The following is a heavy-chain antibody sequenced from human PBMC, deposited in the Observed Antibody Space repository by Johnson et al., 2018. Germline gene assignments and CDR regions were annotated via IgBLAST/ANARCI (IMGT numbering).Heavy chain of an antibody. V-gene: IGHV1-69*01. Sequence: QVQLVESGAEVKKPGSSVKVSCKASGGTFSSYAISWVRQAPGQGLEWMGGIIPIFGTGNYAQKFQGRVTITADESTGTAYMELSSLRSEDTAVYYCARERPERYCSSTSCTGLFDPWGQGTLVTVSS. CDR1: GGTFSSYA. CDR2: IIPIFGTG. J-gene: IGHJ5*02. D-gene: IGHD2-2*01. CDR3: ARERPERYCSSTSCTGLFDP.